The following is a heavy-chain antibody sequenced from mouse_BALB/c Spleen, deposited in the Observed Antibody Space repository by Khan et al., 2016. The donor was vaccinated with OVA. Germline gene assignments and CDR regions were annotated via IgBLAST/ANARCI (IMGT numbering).Heavy chain of an antibody. V-gene: IGHV1S56*01. CDR2: IHPGSLNT. J-gene: IGHJ4*01. CDR1: GYTFTTYY. Sequence: QVQLQPSGPELVKPGASVRISCKASGYTFTTYYIHWVRQRPGQGLEWIGWIHPGSLNTKYNEKFKGKATLTADKSSSTVYMQLSSLTSGDSAVYFCARDDYFVGDAMDYWGQGTSVTVSS. D-gene: IGHD2-4*01. CDR3: ARDDYFVGDAMDY.